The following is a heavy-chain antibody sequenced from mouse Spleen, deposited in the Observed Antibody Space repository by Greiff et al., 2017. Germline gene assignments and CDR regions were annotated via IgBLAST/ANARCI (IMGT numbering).Heavy chain of an antibody. V-gene: IGHV7-1*01. CDR2: SRNKANDYTT. D-gene: IGHD4-1*01. J-gene: IGHJ2*01. Sequence: EVMLVESGGGLVQSGRSLRLSCATSGFTFSDFYMEWVRQAPGKGLEWIAASRNKANDYTTEYSASVKGRFIVSRDTSQSILYLQMNALRAEDTAIYYCARDGDWGYFDYWGQGTTLTVSS. CDR1: GFTFSDFY. CDR3: ARDGDWGYFDY.